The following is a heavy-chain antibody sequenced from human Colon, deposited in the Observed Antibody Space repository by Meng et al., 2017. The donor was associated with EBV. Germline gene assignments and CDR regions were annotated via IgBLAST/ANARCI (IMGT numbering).Heavy chain of an antibody. CDR3: ARRTTVNLRSFDS. Sequence: QGQIQQWGAGLLDPSEPLSLTCAGSCGSFSGYDWSGIRQAPGKGLEWIGEINHSGSTKFNPSLESRVSISVDTSENQVSLKLTSVTAADTAVYYCARRTTVNLRSFDSWGQGTLVTSPQ. V-gene: IGHV4-34*01. J-gene: IGHJ4*02. CDR1: CGSFSGYD. D-gene: IGHD4-17*01. CDR2: INHSGST.